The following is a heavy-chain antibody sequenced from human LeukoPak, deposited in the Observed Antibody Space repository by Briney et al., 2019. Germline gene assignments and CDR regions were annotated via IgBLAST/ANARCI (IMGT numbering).Heavy chain of an antibody. Sequence: PSETLSLTCTVSGGSICSGDYYWSWIRQPPGKGLEWIGYMYYSGSTYYNPSLKSRVTISVDTSKNQFSLKLSSVTAADTAVYYCARATIREDIVVVPAAIDYWGQGTLVTVSS. V-gene: IGHV4-30-4*01. J-gene: IGHJ4*02. CDR2: MYYSGST. CDR3: ARATIREDIVVVPAAIDY. D-gene: IGHD2-2*01. CDR1: GGSICSGDYY.